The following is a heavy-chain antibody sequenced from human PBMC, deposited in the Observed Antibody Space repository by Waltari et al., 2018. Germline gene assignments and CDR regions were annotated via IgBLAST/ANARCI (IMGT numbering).Heavy chain of an antibody. CDR3: ARSGIVVVPAAIYLDY. J-gene: IGHJ4*02. V-gene: IGHV3-30-3*01. CDR2: ISYDGSNK. CDR1: GFTFSSYA. D-gene: IGHD2-2*02. Sequence: QVQLVESGGGVVQPGRSLRLSCAASGFTFSSYAMHWVRQAPGKGLEWVAVISYDGSNKYYADSVKGRFTISRDNSKNTLYLQMNSLRAEDTAVYYCARSGIVVVPAAIYLDYWGQGTLVTVSS.